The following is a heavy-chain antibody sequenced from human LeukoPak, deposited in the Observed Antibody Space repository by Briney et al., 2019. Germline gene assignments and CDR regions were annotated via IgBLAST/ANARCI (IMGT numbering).Heavy chain of an antibody. D-gene: IGHD3-10*01. CDR1: GFTFSNYW. Sequence: PGGSLRLSCAASGFTFSNYWMHWVRQAPGKGLVWVSRINSDGSSTNYADSVKGRFTISRDNAKNSLYLQMNSLRAEDTAVYYCAKGWFGEFDPWGQGTLVTVSS. CDR2: INSDGSST. V-gene: IGHV3-74*01. CDR3: AKGWFGEFDP. J-gene: IGHJ5*02.